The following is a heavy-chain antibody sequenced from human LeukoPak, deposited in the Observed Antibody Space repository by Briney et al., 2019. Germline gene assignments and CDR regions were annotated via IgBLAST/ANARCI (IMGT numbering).Heavy chain of an antibody. J-gene: IGHJ3*02. CDR3: ARQIPGDDAFDI. V-gene: IGHV4-4*07. CDR2: IYSSGST. Sequence: SETLSLTCTVSRGSINNYYWSYIRQPAGGGLEWIGRIYSSGSTNYSPPLKSRLTMSVDTSKNQFSLNMTSVTVADTAVYYCARQIPGDDAFDIWGRGTMVTVSS. D-gene: IGHD3-16*01. CDR1: RGSINNYY.